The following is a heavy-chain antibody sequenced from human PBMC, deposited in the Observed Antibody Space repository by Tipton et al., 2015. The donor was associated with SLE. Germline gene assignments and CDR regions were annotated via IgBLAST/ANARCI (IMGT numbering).Heavy chain of an antibody. V-gene: IGHV1-18*04. Sequence: QVQLVQSGAEVKKPGASVKVSCKASGYTFTGYYMHWVRQAPGQGLEWMGWISAYNGNTNYAQKLQGRVTMTTDTSTSTAYMELRSLRSDDTAVYYCARDVVVVAATPSPPSGYWGQGTLVTVSS. D-gene: IGHD2-15*01. J-gene: IGHJ4*02. CDR1: GYTFTGYY. CDR3: ARDVVVVAATPSPPSGY. CDR2: ISAYNGNT.